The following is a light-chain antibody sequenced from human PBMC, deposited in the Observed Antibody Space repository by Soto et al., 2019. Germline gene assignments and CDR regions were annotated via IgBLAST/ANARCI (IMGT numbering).Light chain of an antibody. Sequence: QSALTQPASVSGSPGQSITISCTGTSSDVGGYKYVSWYQQPPGKAPKLIIYDVSNRPSGVSNRFSGSKSGNTASLTISGLQAEDEADYYCNSYTTSTVFGGATKVTVL. CDR2: DVS. V-gene: IGLV2-14*01. J-gene: IGLJ2*01. CDR1: SSDVGGYKY. CDR3: NSYTTSTV.